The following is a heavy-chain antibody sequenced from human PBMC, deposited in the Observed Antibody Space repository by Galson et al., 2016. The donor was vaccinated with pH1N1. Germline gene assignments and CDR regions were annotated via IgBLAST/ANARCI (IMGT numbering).Heavy chain of an antibody. V-gene: IGHV3-30-3*01. CDR3: ARDRVYGDYFERFFDL. CDR2: ISYVESNK. Sequence: SLRLSCAASGFTFSHYAMHWVRQAPGKGLEWVAVISYVESNKDYADSVKGRFTVSRDNSKNTLYQQMNSLRAEDTALYYCARDRVYGDYFERFFDLWGRGTLVTVSS. CDR1: GFTFSHYA. J-gene: IGHJ2*01. D-gene: IGHD4-17*01.